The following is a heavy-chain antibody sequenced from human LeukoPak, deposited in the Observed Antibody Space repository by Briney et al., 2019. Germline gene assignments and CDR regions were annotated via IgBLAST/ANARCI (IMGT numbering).Heavy chain of an antibody. CDR1: GFTFSSYS. J-gene: IGHJ3*02. CDR3: ARVSDFGNDAFDI. V-gene: IGHV3-48*01. CDR2: ISSSSSTI. D-gene: IGHD3-3*01. Sequence: PGGSLRLSCAASGFTFSSYSMNWVRQAPGKGLEWVSYISSSSSTIYYADSVKGRFTISRDNAKNSLYLQMNSLRAEDTAVYYCARVSDFGNDAFDIWGQGTMVTVSS.